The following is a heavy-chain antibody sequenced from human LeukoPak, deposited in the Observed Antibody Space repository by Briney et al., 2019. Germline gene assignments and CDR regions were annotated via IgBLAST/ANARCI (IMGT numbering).Heavy chain of an antibody. V-gene: IGHV6-1*01. D-gene: IGHD3-9*01. Sequence: SQTLSLTCAISGDSVSGNSAAWNWIRQSPSRGLEWLGRTYYRSKWYNDYAVSVKSRITINPDTSKNQFSLQLNSVTPEDTAVYYCAREPGITTYDTTRNWFDPWGQGTLVTVSS. CDR1: GDSVSGNSAA. J-gene: IGHJ5*02. CDR3: AREPGITTYDTTRNWFDP. CDR2: TYYRSKWYN.